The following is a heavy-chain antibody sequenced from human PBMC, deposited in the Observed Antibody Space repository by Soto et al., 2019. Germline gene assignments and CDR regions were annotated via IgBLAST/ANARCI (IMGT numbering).Heavy chain of an antibody. V-gene: IGHV3-48*03. Sequence: PVGSLRLSCAASGFTFSSFEMNWVRQAPGKGLEWVSYISNRGGAIYYADSVKGRFTISRDNSKNSLYLQMNSLRAEDTAVYYCERDQRPNDYWGQGTLVTVSS. CDR1: GFTFSSFE. CDR2: ISNRGGAI. CDR3: ERDQRPNDY. J-gene: IGHJ4*02.